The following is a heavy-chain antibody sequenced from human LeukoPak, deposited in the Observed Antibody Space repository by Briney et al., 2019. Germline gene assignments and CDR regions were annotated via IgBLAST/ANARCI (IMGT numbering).Heavy chain of an antibody. CDR2: IYHSGST. CDR3: AREGGIVGATTGNWFDP. J-gene: IGHJ5*02. D-gene: IGHD1-26*01. V-gene: IGHV4-39*07. CDR1: GGSISSGDYY. Sequence: SETLSLTCTVSGGSISSGDYYWGWIRQPPGKGLEWIGCIYHSGSTYYNPSLKSRVTISVDTSKNQFSLKLSSVTAADTAVYYCAREGGIVGATTGNWFDPWGQGTLVTVSS.